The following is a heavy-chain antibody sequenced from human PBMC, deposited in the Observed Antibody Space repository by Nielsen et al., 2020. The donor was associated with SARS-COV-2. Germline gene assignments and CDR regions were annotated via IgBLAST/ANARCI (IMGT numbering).Heavy chain of an antibody. CDR3: ARNGQYQLLAWGKDDYCMDV. D-gene: IGHD2-2*01. CDR2: FSAYNGNS. Sequence: WVRQAPGQGLEWMGWFSAYNGNSNYAQMLQGRATMTTDTSTSTAYMKLRSLRSDDTAVDYCARNGQYQLLAWGKDDYCMDVWGKGTTVTVSS. J-gene: IGHJ6*03. V-gene: IGHV1-18*01.